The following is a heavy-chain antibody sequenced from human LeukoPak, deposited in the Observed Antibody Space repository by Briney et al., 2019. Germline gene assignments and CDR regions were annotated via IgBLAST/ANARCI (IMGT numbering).Heavy chain of an antibody. J-gene: IGHJ4*02. CDR2: ISSSGSTI. CDR3: ARGMRWLQYGFDY. V-gene: IGHV3-48*04. Sequence: GGSLRLSCAASGFTVSSNFMSWVRQAPGKGLEWVRYISSSGSTIYYADSVKGRFTISRDNAKNSLYLQMNSLRAEDTAVYYCARGMRWLQYGFDYWGQGTLVTVSS. D-gene: IGHD5-24*01. CDR1: GFTVSSNF.